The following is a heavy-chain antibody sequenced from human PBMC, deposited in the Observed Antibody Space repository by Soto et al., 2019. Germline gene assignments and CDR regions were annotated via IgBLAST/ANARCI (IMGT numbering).Heavy chain of an antibody. Sequence: QVQLVQSGAEVKKPGASVKVSCKASGYTFTSYDVNWVRQATGKGLEWMGWMNPNSGNTGYAQKFQGRVTMTRNTSISTAYMELSGLRSENTAVYCCARELTMIVDNWGQGTLVAVSS. D-gene: IGHD3-22*01. J-gene: IGHJ4*02. CDR1: GYTFTSYD. CDR3: ARELTMIVDN. V-gene: IGHV1-8*01. CDR2: MNPNSGNT.